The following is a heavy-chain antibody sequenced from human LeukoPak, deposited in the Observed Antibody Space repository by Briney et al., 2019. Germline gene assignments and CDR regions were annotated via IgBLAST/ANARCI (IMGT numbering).Heavy chain of an antibody. V-gene: IGHV3-30-3*01. CDR3: ARRSSAWYFLDY. D-gene: IGHD6-19*01. J-gene: IGHJ4*02. Sequence: GGSLRLSCAASAFTFSSYDMHWVRQAPGKGLEWVALISYDGGNKYYADSVKGRFTISRDNSRNTLNLQMNSLRPEDTGVYFCARRSSAWYFLDYWGQGTLVTVSA. CDR1: AFTFSSYD. CDR2: ISYDGGNK.